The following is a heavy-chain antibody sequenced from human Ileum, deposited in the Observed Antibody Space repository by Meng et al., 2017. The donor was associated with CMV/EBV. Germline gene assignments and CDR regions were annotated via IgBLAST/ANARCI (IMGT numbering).Heavy chain of an antibody. V-gene: IGHV7-4-1*02. CDR1: GYTFTYNN. CDR3: ARDGLSGRYFDY. J-gene: IGHJ4*02. Sequence: QTSGYTFTYNNIIWVRQAPGQGPEWMGWIDTNTGNPTYAQGFTGRFVFSLDTSVNTAYLQISSLKADDTAVYYCARDGLSGRYFDYWGQGTLVTVSS. D-gene: IGHD1-26*01. CDR2: IDTNTGNP.